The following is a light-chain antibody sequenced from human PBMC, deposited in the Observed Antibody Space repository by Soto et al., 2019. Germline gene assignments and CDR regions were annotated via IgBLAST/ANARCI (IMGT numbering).Light chain of an antibody. Sequence: DIQMTQSPSTLSASVGHRVTITCRASQSISSWLAWYQQKPGKAPKLLIYKASSLESGVPSRFSGSGSGTEFTLTISSLQADDFATYYCQQYNNYWTFGQGTKVEIK. CDR1: QSISSW. V-gene: IGKV1-5*03. CDR2: KAS. J-gene: IGKJ1*01. CDR3: QQYNNYWT.